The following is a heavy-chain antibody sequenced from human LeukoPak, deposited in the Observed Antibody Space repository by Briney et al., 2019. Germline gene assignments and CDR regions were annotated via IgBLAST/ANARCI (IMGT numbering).Heavy chain of an antibody. CDR3: ARLDTGPPNY. V-gene: IGHV1-46*01. J-gene: IGHJ4*02. CDR1: GYTFTSYD. CDR2: INPSGGST. D-gene: IGHD5-18*01. Sequence: ASVKVSCKASGYTFTSYDINWVRQATGQGLEWMGIINPSGGSTSYAQKFQGRVTMTRDTSTSTVYMELSSLRSEDTAVYYCARLDTGPPNYWGQGTLVTVSS.